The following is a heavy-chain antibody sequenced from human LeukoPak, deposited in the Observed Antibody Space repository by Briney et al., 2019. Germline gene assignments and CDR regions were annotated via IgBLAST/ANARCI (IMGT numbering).Heavy chain of an antibody. D-gene: IGHD5-18*01. CDR3: ASPWEYSYGMAY. CDR2: ISSSGSTI. CDR1: GFTFSDYY. V-gene: IGHV3-11*01. J-gene: IGHJ4*02. Sequence: PGGSLRLSCAASGFTFSDYYMSWIRQAPGKGLEWVSYISSSGSTIYYADSVKGRFTISRDNAKNSLYLQMNSLRAEDTAMYYCASPWEYSYGMAYWGQGTLVTVSS.